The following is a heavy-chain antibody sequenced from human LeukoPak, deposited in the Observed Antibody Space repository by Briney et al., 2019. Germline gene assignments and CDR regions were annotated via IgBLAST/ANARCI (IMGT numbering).Heavy chain of an antibody. J-gene: IGHJ4*02. CDR1: RFTVSSYA. V-gene: IGHV3-23*01. Sequence: GGSLRLSCAASRFTVSSYAISWVRQAPGKGLEWVSAISGSGGSTYYADSVKGRFTISRDNSKNTLYLQMNSLRAEDTAVYYCAKKSRGTYNWNDWGQGTLVTVSS. D-gene: IGHD1-1*01. CDR3: AKKSRGTYNWND. CDR2: ISGSGGST.